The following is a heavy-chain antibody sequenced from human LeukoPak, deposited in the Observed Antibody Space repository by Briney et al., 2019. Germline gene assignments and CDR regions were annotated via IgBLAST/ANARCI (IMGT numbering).Heavy chain of an antibody. CDR2: IKQDGSEK. J-gene: IGHJ4*02. V-gene: IGHV3-7*01. Sequence: GGSLRLSCAASGSTFSSYWMSWVRQAPGKGLEWVANIKQDGSEKYYVDSVKGRFTISRDNAKNSLYLQMNSLRAEDTAVYYCARDYDFWSGLYFDYWGQGTLVTVSS. D-gene: IGHD3-3*01. CDR1: GSTFSSYW. CDR3: ARDYDFWSGLYFDY.